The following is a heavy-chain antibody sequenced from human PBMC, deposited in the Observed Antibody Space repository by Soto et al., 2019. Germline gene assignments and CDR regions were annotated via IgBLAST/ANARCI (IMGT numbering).Heavy chain of an antibody. D-gene: IGHD5-18*01. Sequence: QVQLVESGGGVVQPGRSLRLSCAASGFTFSSYGMHWVRQAPGKGLEWVAVISYDGSNKYYAYSVKGRFTISRDNSKNTLYLQMNSLRAEDTAVYYCAKRPHSYGPPGYYYGMDVWGQGTTVTVSS. J-gene: IGHJ6*02. CDR1: GFTFSSYG. CDR3: AKRPHSYGPPGYYYGMDV. V-gene: IGHV3-30*18. CDR2: ISYDGSNK.